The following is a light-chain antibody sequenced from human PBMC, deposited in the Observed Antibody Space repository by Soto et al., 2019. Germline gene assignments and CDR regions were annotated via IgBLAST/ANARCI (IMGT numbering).Light chain of an antibody. CDR2: DAS. Sequence: EIVLTQSPGTLSLSPGERATLSCRASQSVSSSYLAWYQQKPGQAPRLLIYDASIRATGIPDRFSGSGSGTDFTLTISRLEPEEFAVFYCQQYGSSPFTFGQATKLEIK. CDR1: QSVSSSY. V-gene: IGKV3-20*01. CDR3: QQYGSSPFT. J-gene: IGKJ2*01.